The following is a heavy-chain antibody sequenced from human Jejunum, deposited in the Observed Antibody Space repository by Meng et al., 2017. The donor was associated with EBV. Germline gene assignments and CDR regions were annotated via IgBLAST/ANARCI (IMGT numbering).Heavy chain of an antibody. CDR1: GFTFSDYY. D-gene: IGHD5-24*01. CDR2: ISSRSSTI. CDR3: AKLTRA. J-gene: IGHJ5*02. Sequence: GKLVELGGGWVKPGGSLRFSCGASGFTFSDYYMAWVRQAPGKGLEWVSYISSRSSTIYYADSVKGRFTISRDNSKNTLYLQMNSLRAEDTAVYYCAKLTRAWGQGTLVTVSS. V-gene: IGHV3-11*01.